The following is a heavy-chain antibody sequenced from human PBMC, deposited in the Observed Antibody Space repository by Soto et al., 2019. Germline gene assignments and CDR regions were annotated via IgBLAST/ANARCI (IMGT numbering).Heavy chain of an antibody. CDR1: GGSISTSRSY. CDR2: IFYSGST. J-gene: IGHJ5*02. CDR3: ARQPTTGDTDLWFDP. D-gene: IGHD2-21*01. Sequence: LQLLESGPGLVKASETLSLTCNVSGGSISTSRSYWAWIRQPPGKGLEWLANIFYSGSTYYNPSLASRVTVSVDTSKNEFSLNVRSVTAADTAVYYCARQPTTGDTDLWFDPWGQGTLVTVSS. V-gene: IGHV4-39*01.